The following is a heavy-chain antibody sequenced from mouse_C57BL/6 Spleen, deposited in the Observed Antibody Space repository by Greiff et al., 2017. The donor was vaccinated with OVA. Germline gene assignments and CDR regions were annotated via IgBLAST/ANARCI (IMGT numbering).Heavy chain of an antibody. CDR2: IYPGSGST. CDR3: ASTTVVATPYAMDY. D-gene: IGHD1-1*01. CDR1: GYTFTSYW. J-gene: IGHJ2*01. Sequence: QVQLQQPGAELVKPGASVKMSCKASGYTFTSYWITWVKQRPGQGLEWIGDIYPGSGSTNYNEKFKSKATLTVDTSSSTAYMQLSSLTSEDSAVYYCASTTVVATPYAMDYWGQGTTLTVSS. V-gene: IGHV1-55*01.